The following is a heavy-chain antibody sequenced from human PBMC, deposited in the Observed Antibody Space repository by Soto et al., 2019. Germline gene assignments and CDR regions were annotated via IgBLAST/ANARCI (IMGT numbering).Heavy chain of an antibody. V-gene: IGHV3-23*05. CDR1: GFTFNSYA. D-gene: IGHD6-19*01. Sequence: EVQLLESGGAFVQPGGSLRLSCAASGFTFNSYAMSWVRQAPGKGLEWVSAIGSDGTAIQYADSVKGRFTISKDNFNDMLYLQMNSLRAEDTAVYYCVRPGLTVPGTRYFDHWGQGALVTVSS. CDR3: VRPGLTVPGTRYFDH. J-gene: IGHJ4*02. CDR2: IGSDGTAI.